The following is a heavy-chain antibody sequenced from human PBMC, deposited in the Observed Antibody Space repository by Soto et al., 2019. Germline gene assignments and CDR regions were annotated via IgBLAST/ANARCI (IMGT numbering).Heavy chain of an antibody. CDR2: MNPNSGNT. Sequence: ASVKVSCKASGYTFTSYAMHWVRQAPGQRLEWMGWMNPNSGNTGYAQKFQGRVTMTRNTSISTAYMELSSLRSEDTAVYYFARGDAVYASYYYYYYMDVWGKGTTVTVSS. CDR1: GYTFTSYA. CDR3: ARGDAVYASYYYYYYMDV. D-gene: IGHD2-8*01. V-gene: IGHV1-8*02. J-gene: IGHJ6*03.